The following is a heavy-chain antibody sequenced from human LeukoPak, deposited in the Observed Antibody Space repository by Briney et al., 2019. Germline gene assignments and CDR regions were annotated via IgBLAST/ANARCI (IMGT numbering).Heavy chain of an antibody. CDR1: GFTFSSYA. D-gene: IGHD2-2*01. CDR2: ISGSGGST. V-gene: IGHV3-23*01. Sequence: GGSLRLSCAAPGFTFSSYAMSWVRQAPGKGLEWVSAISGSGGSTYYADSVKGRFTISRDNSKNTLYLQMNSLRAEDTAVYYCARESEIVVVPAATMDVWGKGTTVTVSS. J-gene: IGHJ6*04. CDR3: ARESEIVVVPAATMDV.